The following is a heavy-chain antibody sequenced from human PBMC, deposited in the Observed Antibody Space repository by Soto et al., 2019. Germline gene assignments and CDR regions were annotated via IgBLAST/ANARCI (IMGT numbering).Heavy chain of an antibody. D-gene: IGHD2-21*02. CDR3: AAVNCGGDCYPYYYYYGMDV. J-gene: IGHJ6*02. Sequence: GGSLRLSCAASGFTVSSNYMSWVRQAPGKGLEWVSVIYSGGSTYYADSVKGRFTISRDNSKNTLYLQMNSLRAEDTAVYYCAAVNCGGDCYPYYYYYGMDVWGQGTTVTVSS. CDR2: IYSGGST. V-gene: IGHV3-53*01. CDR1: GFTVSSNY.